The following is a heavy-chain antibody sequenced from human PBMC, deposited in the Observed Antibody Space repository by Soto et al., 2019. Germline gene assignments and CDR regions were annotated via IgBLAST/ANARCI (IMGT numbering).Heavy chain of an antibody. J-gene: IGHJ3*01. CDR1: GYTFTSYD. CDR2: MNPNSGNT. V-gene: IGHV1-8*01. CDR3: ARGIN. Sequence: QVQLVQSGAEVKRPGASVRVSCKASGYTFTSYDINWVRQATGQGLEWLGWMNPNSGNTGYAQKFQGGITLTRSTSTSTAYMELTSLRSEGTAVYYCARGINWGQGTMVTVSS.